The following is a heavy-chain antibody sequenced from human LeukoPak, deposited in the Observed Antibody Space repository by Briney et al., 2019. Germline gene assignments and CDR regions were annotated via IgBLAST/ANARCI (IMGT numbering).Heavy chain of an antibody. Sequence: SETLSLTCTVSGGSVSSGSYYWGWIRQPPGKGLEWIGTIYYSGSTYYNPSLKSRVTISVATSKNQFSLKLSSVTAADTAVYYCARGLQLAGWFDPWGQGTLVTVSS. J-gene: IGHJ5*02. V-gene: IGHV4-39*01. D-gene: IGHD5-18*01. CDR1: GGSVSSGSYY. CDR3: ARGLQLAGWFDP. CDR2: IYYSGST.